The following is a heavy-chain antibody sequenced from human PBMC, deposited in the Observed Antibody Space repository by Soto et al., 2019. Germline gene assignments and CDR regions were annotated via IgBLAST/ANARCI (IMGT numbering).Heavy chain of an antibody. D-gene: IGHD3-3*01. CDR2: ISGSGGST. V-gene: IGHV3-23*01. Sequence: GGSLRLSCAASGFTFTSYWMTWVRQAPGKGLEWVSAISGSGGSTYYADSVKGRFTISRDNSKNTLYLQMNSLRAEDTAVYYCAKSVAYYDFWSGSPWLDYWGQGTLVTVSS. CDR3: AKSVAYYDFWSGSPWLDY. CDR1: GFTFTSYW. J-gene: IGHJ4*02.